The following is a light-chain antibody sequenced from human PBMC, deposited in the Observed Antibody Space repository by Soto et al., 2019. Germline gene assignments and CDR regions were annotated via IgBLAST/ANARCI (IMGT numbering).Light chain of an antibody. Sequence: DIVLTQSTLSLPVTHGEPASISCRSSQSLLHSNGYNYLAWYQQKPGQAPRLLIYGASSRATGIPDRFSGSGSGTDFTLTISRLEPEDFAVYYCQQYGSSPFTFGQGTRLEIK. CDR3: QQYGSSPFT. CDR2: GAS. J-gene: IGKJ5*01. CDR1: QSLLHSNGYNY. V-gene: IGKV3-20*01.